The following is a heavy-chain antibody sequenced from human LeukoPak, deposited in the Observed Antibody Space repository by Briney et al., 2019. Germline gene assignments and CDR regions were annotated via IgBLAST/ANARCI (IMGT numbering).Heavy chain of an antibody. CDR1: EFTFSDYY. D-gene: IGHD4-11*01. CDR3: ATYSILNAREFRY. J-gene: IGHJ1*01. Sequence: GGSLRLSCAASEFTFSDYYMSWIRQAPGKGLEWISYIHTSGGTITYADSVKGRFSISRDNAKNSVYLQMNSLGADDTAVYYCATYSILNAREFRYWGQGTLVTVTS. CDR2: IHTSGGTI. V-gene: IGHV3-11*04.